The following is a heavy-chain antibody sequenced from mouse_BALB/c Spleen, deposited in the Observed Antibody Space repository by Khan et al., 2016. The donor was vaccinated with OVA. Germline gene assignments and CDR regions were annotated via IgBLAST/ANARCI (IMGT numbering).Heavy chain of an antibody. CDR1: GFTFSSYA. V-gene: IGHV5-9-3*01. Sequence: VQLKQSGGGLVKPGGSPKLSCAASGFTFSSYAMSWVRQTPEKRLDWVATISSGGDYTYYPDSVKGRFTISRDNAKNTLYLQMSSLRSEDTAMYYCARPPTTTVVATSYWFFDVWGAGTTVTVSS. CDR2: ISSGGDYT. J-gene: IGHJ1*01. CDR3: ARPPTTTVVATSYWFFDV. D-gene: IGHD1-1*01.